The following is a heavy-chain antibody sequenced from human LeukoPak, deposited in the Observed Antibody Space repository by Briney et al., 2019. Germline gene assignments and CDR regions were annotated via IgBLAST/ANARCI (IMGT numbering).Heavy chain of an antibody. V-gene: IGHV1-2*02. Sequence: ASVKVSCKASGYTFTGCYMHWVRQAPGQGLEWMGWINPNSGGTNYAQKFQGRVTMTRDTSISTAYMELSRLRSDDTAVYYCARAYLGMSRGWYWFDPWGQGTLVTVSS. CDR2: INPNSGGT. D-gene: IGHD6-19*01. CDR3: ARAYLGMSRGWYWFDP. J-gene: IGHJ5*02. CDR1: GYTFTGCY.